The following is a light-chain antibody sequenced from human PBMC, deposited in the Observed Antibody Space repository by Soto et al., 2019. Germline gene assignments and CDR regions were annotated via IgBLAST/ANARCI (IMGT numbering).Light chain of an antibody. Sequence: DTQMTQSPSSLSASVGDRDTITCRASQSISSYLNWYQQKPGKASKLLLYAASSLQSGVPPRFSGSGSGTDFTLTISSLQPEELATYYCQQSDRTPRTFGQGNKVEIK. CDR2: AAS. CDR1: QSISSY. J-gene: IGKJ1*01. V-gene: IGKV1-39*01. CDR3: QQSDRTPRT.